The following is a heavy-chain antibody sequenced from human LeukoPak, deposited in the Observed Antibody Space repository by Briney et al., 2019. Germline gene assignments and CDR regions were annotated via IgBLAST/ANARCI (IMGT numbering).Heavy chain of an antibody. D-gene: IGHD3-16*01. CDR3: ARRASGGQRWFDS. J-gene: IGHJ5*01. CDR1: GYSFPSYW. V-gene: IGHV3-74*01. CDR2: INTDGSSP. Sequence: GESLKISCKGSGYSFPSYWICWVRQAPGKGLVWVSRINTDGSSPTYAASVKGRFTISRDNSKNTLYLQMNSLRAEDTAVYYCARRASGGQRWFDSWGQGTLVIVSS.